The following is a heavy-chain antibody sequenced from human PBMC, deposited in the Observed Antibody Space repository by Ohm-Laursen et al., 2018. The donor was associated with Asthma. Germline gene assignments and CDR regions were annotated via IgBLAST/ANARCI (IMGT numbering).Heavy chain of an antibody. CDR2: IYYSGST. V-gene: IGHV4-61*01. CDR3: ARFRSIPHWYFDL. D-gene: IGHD2-21*01. CDR1: GGSVSSGSYY. Sequence: SETLSLTCTVSGGSVSSGSYYWSWIRQPPGKGLEWIGYIYYSGSTNYNPSLKSRVTISVDTSKNQFSLKLSSVTAADTAVYYCARFRSIPHWYFDLWGRGTLVTASS. J-gene: IGHJ2*01.